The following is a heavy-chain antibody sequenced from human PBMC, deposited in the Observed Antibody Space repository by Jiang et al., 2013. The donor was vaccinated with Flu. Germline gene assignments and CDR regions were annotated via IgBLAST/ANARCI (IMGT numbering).Heavy chain of an antibody. CDR1: GGPTRSDEYY. Sequence: GPGLVKPSQTLSLTCTVSGGPTRSDEYYWAWIRHLPGKGLEWIGYIYYSGSTYYNPSLKSRATISLDTSQNQFSLHLDAMTAADTAVYYCARNKFHSDTVAFHHACAFDVWGRGTKVTVSS. D-gene: IGHD2-21*01. J-gene: IGHJ3*01. V-gene: IGHV4-31*03. CDR3: ARNKFHSDTVAFHHACAFDV. CDR2: IYYSGST.